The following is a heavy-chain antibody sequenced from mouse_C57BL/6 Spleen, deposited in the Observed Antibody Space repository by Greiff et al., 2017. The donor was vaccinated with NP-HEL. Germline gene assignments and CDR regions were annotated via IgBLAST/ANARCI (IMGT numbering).Heavy chain of an antibody. V-gene: IGHV1-18*01. J-gene: IGHJ4*01. CDR1: GYTFTDYN. D-gene: IGHD1-1*01. CDR3: ATTEVATKNAMDY. CDR2: INPNNGGT. Sequence: VQLQQSGPELVKPGASVKIPCKASGYTFTDYNMDWVKQSHGKSLEWIGDINPNNGGTIYNQKFKGKATLTVDKSSSTAYMELRSLTSEDTAVYYCATTEVATKNAMDYWGQGTSVTVSS.